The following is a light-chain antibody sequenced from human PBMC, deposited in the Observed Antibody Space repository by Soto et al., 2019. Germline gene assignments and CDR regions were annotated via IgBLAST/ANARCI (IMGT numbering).Light chain of an antibody. Sequence: DIQMTQSPSTLSPSVGDRVTITCRASRSISDWLAWYQQKPGKAPKLLIFDASSLKSGVPSRFSGSGSGTEFTLTISRLQPDDVATYYCLQYNSHSWTFGQGTKVEIK. CDR2: DAS. CDR1: RSISDW. CDR3: LQYNSHSWT. V-gene: IGKV1-5*01. J-gene: IGKJ1*01.